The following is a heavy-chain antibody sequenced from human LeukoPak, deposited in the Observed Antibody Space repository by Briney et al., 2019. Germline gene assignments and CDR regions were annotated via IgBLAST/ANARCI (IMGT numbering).Heavy chain of an antibody. V-gene: IGHV4-34*01. CDR3: ARASRGYSYGY. J-gene: IGHJ4*02. D-gene: IGHD5-18*01. Sequence: SETLSLTCAVYGGSFSGYYWIWLRQPPGKGLEWIGEINHSGSTNYNPSLKSRVTISVDTSKNQFSLKLSSVTAADTAVYYCARASRGYSYGYWGQGTLVTVSS. CDR2: INHSGST. CDR1: GGSFSGYY.